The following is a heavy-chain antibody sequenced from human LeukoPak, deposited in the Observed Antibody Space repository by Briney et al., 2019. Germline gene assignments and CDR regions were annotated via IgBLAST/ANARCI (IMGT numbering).Heavy chain of an antibody. CDR2: ISSSSTI. CDR1: GFTFSSYS. Sequence: GGSLRLSCAASGFTFSSYSMNWVRQAPGKGLEWVSYISSSSTIYYADSVKGRFTISRDNAKNSLYLQMNSLRAEDTAVYYCARYLSHGLVPAYWGQGTLVTVSS. J-gene: IGHJ4*02. D-gene: IGHD2-2*01. CDR3: ARYLSHGLVPAY. V-gene: IGHV3-48*04.